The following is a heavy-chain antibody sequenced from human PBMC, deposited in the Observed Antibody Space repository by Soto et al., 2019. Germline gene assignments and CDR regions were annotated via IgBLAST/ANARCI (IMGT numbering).Heavy chain of an antibody. J-gene: IGHJ4*02. Sequence: SETLSLTCAVYGGSFSGYYWSWIRQPPGKGLEWIGEINHSGSTNYNPSLKSRVTISVDTSKNQFSLKLSSVTAADTAVYYCARAAITMVRGVIFKPFDYWGQGTLVTVSS. CDR3: ARAAITMVRGVIFKPFDY. CDR2: INHSGST. D-gene: IGHD3-10*01. CDR1: GGSFSGYY. V-gene: IGHV4-34*01.